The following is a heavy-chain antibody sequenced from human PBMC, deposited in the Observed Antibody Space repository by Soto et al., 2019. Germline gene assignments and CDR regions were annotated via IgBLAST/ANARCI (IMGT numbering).Heavy chain of an antibody. CDR3: ARVLGHCSSTSCHDY. Sequence: SVKVSCKDSGGTFSSYAISWVRQAPGQGLEWMGGIIPIFGTTNYAQKFQGRVTITADKSTSTAYMELSSLRSEDTAVYYCARVLGHCSSTSCHDYWGQGTLVTVSS. CDR2: IIPIFGTT. D-gene: IGHD2-2*01. J-gene: IGHJ4*02. CDR1: GGTFSSYA. V-gene: IGHV1-69*06.